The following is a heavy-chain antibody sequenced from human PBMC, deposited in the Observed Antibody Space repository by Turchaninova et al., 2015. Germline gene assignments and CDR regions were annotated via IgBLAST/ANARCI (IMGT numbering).Heavy chain of an antibody. CDR3: ARGSYYGSGSYYKGYYYSDV. V-gene: IGHV4-34*01. Sequence: QVQLQQWGAGLLKPSETLSLTCAVYGGSFSGYYWSWIRQPPGKGLEWIGEINKSGSTNSNPSLTSRVTIAVDPSNNQFSLKLSSVTAADTAVYYCARGSYYGSGSYYKGYYYSDVWGKGTTVIVSS. J-gene: IGHJ6*03. CDR2: INKSGST. CDR1: GGSFSGYY. D-gene: IGHD3-10*01.